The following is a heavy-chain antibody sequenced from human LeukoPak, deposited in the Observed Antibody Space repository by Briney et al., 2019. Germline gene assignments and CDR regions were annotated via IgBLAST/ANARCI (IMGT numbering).Heavy chain of an antibody. CDR1: GGTFSSYA. CDR3: LTDEDSSGYSRHDAFDI. Sequence: ASVTVSFKASGGTFSSYAISWVRQAPGQGLEWMGRIIPILGIANYAQKFQGRVTITADKSTSTAYMELSSLRSEDTAVYYCLTDEDSSGYSRHDAFDIWGQGTMVTVSS. CDR2: IIPILGIA. V-gene: IGHV1-69*04. D-gene: IGHD3-22*01. J-gene: IGHJ3*02.